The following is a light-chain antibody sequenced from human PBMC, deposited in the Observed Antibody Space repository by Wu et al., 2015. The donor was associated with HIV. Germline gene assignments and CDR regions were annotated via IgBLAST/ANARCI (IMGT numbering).Light chain of an antibody. CDR2: VQP. J-gene: IGKJ1*01. V-gene: IGKV3-20*01. Sequence: SRRASQSISSNFLAWYQQKSGHGSHGSSSMVQPAGPLASQTGSVAVGPGTHFTLTISRLEPEDYAVYYCQQYAGSPPWTFGQGTKVEIK. CDR1: QSISSNF. CDR3: QQYAGSPPWT.